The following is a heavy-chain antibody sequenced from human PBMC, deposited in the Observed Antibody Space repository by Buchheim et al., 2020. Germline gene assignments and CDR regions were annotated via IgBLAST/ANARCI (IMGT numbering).Heavy chain of an antibody. CDR3: AKGTGPGQLERPDYFDY. D-gene: IGHD1-1*01. Sequence: QVQLVESGGGVVQPGRSLRLSCAASGFTFSSYGMHWVRQAPGKGLEWVAVISYDGSNKYYADSVKGRFTISRDNSKNTLYLQMNSLRAEDTAVYYCAKGTGPGQLERPDYFDYWGQGTL. J-gene: IGHJ4*02. V-gene: IGHV3-30*18. CDR2: ISYDGSNK. CDR1: GFTFSSYG.